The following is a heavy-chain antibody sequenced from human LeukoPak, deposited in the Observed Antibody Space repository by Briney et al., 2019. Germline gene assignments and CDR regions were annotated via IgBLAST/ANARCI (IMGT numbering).Heavy chain of an antibody. J-gene: IGHJ6*03. CDR3: ARLRSQLPQDIVVVPDANYYYMDV. CDR1: GGSFSGYY. V-gene: IGHV4-34*01. D-gene: IGHD2-2*01. CDR2: INHSGST. Sequence: PSETLSLTCAVYGGSFSGYYWSWIRQPPGKGLEWIGEINHSGSTNYNPSLKSRVTISVDTSKNQFSLKLSSVSAADTAVYYCARLRSQLPQDIVVVPDANYYYMDVWGKGTTVTVSS.